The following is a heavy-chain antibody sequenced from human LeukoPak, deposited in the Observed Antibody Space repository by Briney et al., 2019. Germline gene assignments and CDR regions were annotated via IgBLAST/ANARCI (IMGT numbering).Heavy chain of an antibody. Sequence: ASVKVSCKASGYTSTGYYMHWVRQAPGQGLEWMGRINPNSGGTNYAQKFQGRVTMTRDTSISTAYMELSRLRSDDTAVYYCARASSGWYGIDDYWGQGTLVTASS. CDR2: INPNSGGT. D-gene: IGHD6-19*01. CDR3: ARASSGWYGIDDY. J-gene: IGHJ4*02. V-gene: IGHV1-2*06. CDR1: GYTSTGYY.